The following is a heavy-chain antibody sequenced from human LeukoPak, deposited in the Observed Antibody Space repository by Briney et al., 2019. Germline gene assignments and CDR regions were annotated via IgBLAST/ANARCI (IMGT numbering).Heavy chain of an antibody. D-gene: IGHD3-22*01. J-gene: IGHJ1*01. CDR3: AKDRHTYYYDWDEYFQH. CDR2: ISGSGGST. CDR1: GFTFSSYA. V-gene: IGHV3-23*01. Sequence: PGGSLTLSCAASGFTFSSYAMSWLRQAPGKGLEWVSAISGSGGSTYYADSVKGRFTISRDNSKNTLYLQMNSLRAEDTAVYYCAKDRHTYYYDWDEYFQHWGQGTLVTVSS.